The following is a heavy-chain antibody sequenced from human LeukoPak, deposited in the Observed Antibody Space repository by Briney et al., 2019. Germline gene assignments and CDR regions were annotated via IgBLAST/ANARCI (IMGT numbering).Heavy chain of an antibody. V-gene: IGHV3-48*03. CDR2: ISSSGSTI. CDR3: ARDLKREGMGI. J-gene: IGHJ3*02. CDR1: GFTFSSYE. D-gene: IGHD6-25*01. Sequence: GGSLRLSCAASGFTFSSYEMNWVRQAPGKGLEWVSYISSSGSTIYYADSVKGRFTISRDNAKDSLYLQMNSVRAEDTAVYYCARDLKREGMGIWGQGTMVTVSS.